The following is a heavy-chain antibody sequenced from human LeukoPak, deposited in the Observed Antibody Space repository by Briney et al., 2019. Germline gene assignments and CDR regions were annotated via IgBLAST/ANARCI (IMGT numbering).Heavy chain of an antibody. D-gene: IGHD6-13*01. CDR2: IIPIFGTA. CDR3: ASVKGIPSLSWFDP. Sequence: AASVKVSCKASGGTFSSYAISWVRQAPGQGLEWMGGIIPIFGTANYAQKFQGRVTITADESTSTAYMELSSLRSEDTAVYYCASVKGIPSLSWFDPWGQGTLVTVSS. J-gene: IGHJ5*02. CDR1: GGTFSSYA. V-gene: IGHV1-69*13.